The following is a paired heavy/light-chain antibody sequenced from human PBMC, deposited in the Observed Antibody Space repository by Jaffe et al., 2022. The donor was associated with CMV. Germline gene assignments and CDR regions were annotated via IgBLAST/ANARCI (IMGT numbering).Light chain of an antibody. CDR1: SSDAGDYKS. V-gene: IGLV2-14*03. CDR2: DVS. Sequence: QSALTQPASVSGSPGQSISISCTGTSSDAGDYKSVSWYQQHPGKAPKLIIYDVSNRPSGVSDRFSGSKSGNTASLTITGLQVEDEADYYCRSDTSGSTWVFGGGTRLTV. J-gene: IGLJ3*02. CDR3: RSDTSGSTWV.
Heavy chain of an antibody. V-gene: IGHV3-49*04. CDR3: TRAPYKDFWSGSVYNYYYYMDV. Sequence: EVQLVESGGGLVQPGRSLRLSCAASGFTFGTYAMSWVRQAPGKGLEWVGFIRSKAFGGSTESAASVKGRFTISRDDSKSIAYLQMNSLKTGDTAVYYCTRAPYKDFWSGSVYNYYYYMDVWGKGTTVTVS. CDR2: IRSKAFGGST. D-gene: IGHD3-3*01. J-gene: IGHJ6*03. CDR1: GFTFGTYA.